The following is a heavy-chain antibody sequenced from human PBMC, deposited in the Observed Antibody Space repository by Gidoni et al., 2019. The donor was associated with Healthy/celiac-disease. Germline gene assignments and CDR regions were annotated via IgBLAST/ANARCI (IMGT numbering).Heavy chain of an antibody. J-gene: IGHJ4*02. CDR3: ARENDGSGSYFDY. CDR1: GFTFSSYW. CDR2: IKQDGSEK. V-gene: IGHV3-7*01. Sequence: EVQLVESGGGLVQPGGSLRPSCAASGFTFSSYWMSWVRQAPGKGLEWVANIKQDGSEKYYVDSVKGRFTISRDNAKNSLYLQMNSLRAEDTAVYYCARENDGSGSYFDYWGQGTLVTVSS. D-gene: IGHD3-10*01.